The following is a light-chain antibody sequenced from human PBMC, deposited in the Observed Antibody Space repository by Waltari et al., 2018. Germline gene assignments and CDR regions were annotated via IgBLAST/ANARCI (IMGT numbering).Light chain of an antibody. V-gene: IGKV4-1*01. CDR1: QKLFYIPNNKNY. J-gene: IGKJ2*01. CDR3: QQYYSTPPT. Sequence: DVVMTQSPDSLAVSLGERSTINCKSSQKLFYIPNNKNYFCWYQQKPGQPPKLLIYWASTRESGVPDRFSGSGSGTDFTLTISSLQAEDVAVYYCQQYYSTPPTFGQGTKLEIK. CDR2: WAS.